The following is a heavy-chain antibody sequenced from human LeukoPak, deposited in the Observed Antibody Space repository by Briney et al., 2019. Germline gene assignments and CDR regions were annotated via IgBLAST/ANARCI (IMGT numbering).Heavy chain of an antibody. J-gene: IGHJ4*02. CDR1: GFTFSSYS. CDR2: ISSSSSTI. Sequence: PGGSLRLSCAASGFTFSSYSMNWVRQAPGKGLEWVSYISSSSSTIYYADSVKGRFTISRDNAKNSLYLQMNSLRAEDTAVYYCARARNWLAVDYWGQGTLVTVSS. D-gene: IGHD6-19*01. V-gene: IGHV3-48*01. CDR3: ARARNWLAVDY.